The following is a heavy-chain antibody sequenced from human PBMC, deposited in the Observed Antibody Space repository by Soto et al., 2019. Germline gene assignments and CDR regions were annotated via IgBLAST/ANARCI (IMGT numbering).Heavy chain of an antibody. CDR3: ARGEQYSGRIFDY. J-gene: IGHJ4*02. Sequence: QTLSLTCGISGYSVSSNSAAWNWLRQSPSRGLEWLGRTYYRSKWYNDYAVSVESRITINPDTSKNHFSLQLNFVTPEDTAVYFCARGEQYSGRIFDYWGQGTLVTVSS. D-gene: IGHD1-26*01. V-gene: IGHV6-1*01. CDR1: GYSVSSNSAA. CDR2: TYYRSKWYN.